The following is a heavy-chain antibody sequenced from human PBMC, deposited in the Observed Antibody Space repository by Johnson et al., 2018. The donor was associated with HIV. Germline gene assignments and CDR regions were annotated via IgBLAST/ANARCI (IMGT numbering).Heavy chain of an antibody. J-gene: IGHJ3*02. V-gene: IGHV3-11*04. Sequence: VQLMESGGGLVKPGGSLRLSCAASGFTFSDYYMSWIRQAPGKGLEWVSYISSSGSTIYYADSVKGRFTISRANAKNSLYLQMNSLRAEDTAVYYCARVGIYYDSIEDAFDIWGQGTMVTVSS. CDR1: GFTFSDYY. CDR3: ARVGIYYDSIEDAFDI. D-gene: IGHD3-22*01. CDR2: ISSSGSTI.